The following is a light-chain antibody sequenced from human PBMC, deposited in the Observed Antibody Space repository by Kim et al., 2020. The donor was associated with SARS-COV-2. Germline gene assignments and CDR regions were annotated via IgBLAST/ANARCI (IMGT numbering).Light chain of an antibody. CDR2: WAC. CDR3: QHRGT. V-gene: IGKV4-1*01. CDR1: TCVLHSSINRNY. Sequence: LCEIAPIHRKAGTCVLHSSINRNYLAWCQHTPGQPPKVLIYWACTRESGVPDRFRGNGSGTDFTLTINGLQAGDVAVYYCQHRGTFGQGTKVDIK. J-gene: IGKJ1*01.